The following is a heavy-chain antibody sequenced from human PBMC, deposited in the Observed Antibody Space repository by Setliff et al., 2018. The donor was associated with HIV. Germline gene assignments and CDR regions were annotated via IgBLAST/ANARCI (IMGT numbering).Heavy chain of an antibody. CDR3: ARGGAVSADFDS. Sequence: SETLSLTCAVYGGSFSGYSWNWIRQSPGKGLEWIGEINFSGGTNYNPSLKSRVTISVDTSKNQLSLTLTSVTAADTAVYFCARGGAVSADFDSWGQGTLVTVSS. CDR2: INFSGGT. D-gene: IGHD3-16*01. J-gene: IGHJ5*01. CDR1: GGSFSGYS. V-gene: IGHV4-34*01.